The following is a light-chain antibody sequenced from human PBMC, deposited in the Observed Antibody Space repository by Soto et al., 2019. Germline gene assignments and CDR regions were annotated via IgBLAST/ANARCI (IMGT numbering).Light chain of an antibody. CDR2: LGS. V-gene: IGKV2-28*01. J-gene: IGKJ1*01. CDR3: MQSLETPWT. Sequence: DIVMTQSPLSLPVTPGEPASISCRSSQSLLHINGNNYLDWYLQKPGQSPRLLIYLGSDRASGVPDRFSGSGSSTDFTLKISRVEAEDVGVYYCMQSLETPWTFGQGTKVEIK. CDR1: QSLLHINGNNY.